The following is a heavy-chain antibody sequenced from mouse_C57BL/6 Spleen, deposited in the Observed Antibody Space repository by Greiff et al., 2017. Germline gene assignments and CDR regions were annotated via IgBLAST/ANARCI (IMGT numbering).Heavy chain of an antibody. V-gene: IGHV1-64*01. CDR3: ARSWERYFDY. CDR1: GYTFTSYW. Sequence: QVQLQQSGAELVKPGASVKLSCKASGYTFTSYWMHWVKQRPGQGLEWIGMIHPNSGSTNYNEKFKSKATLTVDKSSSTAYMQLSSLTSEDSAVYYCARSWERYFDYWGQGTTLTVSS. CDR2: IHPNSGST. J-gene: IGHJ2*01. D-gene: IGHD4-1*01.